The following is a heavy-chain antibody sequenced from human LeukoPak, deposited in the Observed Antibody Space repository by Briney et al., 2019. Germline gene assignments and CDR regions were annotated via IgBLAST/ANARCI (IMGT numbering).Heavy chain of an antibody. D-gene: IGHD3-22*01. CDR3: ARKTDSGGQGDY. V-gene: IGHV3-66*01. J-gene: IGHJ4*02. CDR1: GFTVSVNY. Sequence: GGPLRLSCAAFGFTVSVNYMSWVRQAPGKWLECVSVIYSGGNTYYADSVKGRFTISRDNSKNTLYLQMNSLRAEDTAVYYCARKTDSGGQGDYWGPGTLVTVSS. CDR2: IYSGGNT.